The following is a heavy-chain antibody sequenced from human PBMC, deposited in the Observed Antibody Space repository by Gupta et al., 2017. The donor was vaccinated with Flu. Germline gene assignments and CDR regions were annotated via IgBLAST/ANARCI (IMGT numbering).Heavy chain of an antibody. D-gene: IGHD6-6*01. CDR1: GFTFSSYA. Sequence: EVQLLESGGGLVQPGGSLRLSCAASGFTFSSYAMSWFRQAPGKGLEWVSAISGSGGSTYYADAVKGRFTISRDNSKNTLYLQMNSLRAEDTAAYYCAKDMKAARHHGMDVWGQGTTVTVSS. CDR3: AKDMKAARHHGMDV. CDR2: ISGSGGST. V-gene: IGHV3-23*01. J-gene: IGHJ6*02.